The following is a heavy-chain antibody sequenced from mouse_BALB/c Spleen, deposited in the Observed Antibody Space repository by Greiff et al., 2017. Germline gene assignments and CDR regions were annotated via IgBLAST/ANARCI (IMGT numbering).Heavy chain of an antibody. CDR3: AGAMDY. CDR1: GYAFTNYL. J-gene: IGHJ4*01. V-gene: IGHV1-54*03. CDR2: INPGSGGT. Sequence: VQVVESGAELVRPGTSVKVSCKASGYAFTNYLIEWVKQRPGQGLEWIGVINPGSGGTNYNEKFKGKATLTADKSSSTAYMQLSSLTSDDSAVYFCAGAMDYWGQGTSVTVSS.